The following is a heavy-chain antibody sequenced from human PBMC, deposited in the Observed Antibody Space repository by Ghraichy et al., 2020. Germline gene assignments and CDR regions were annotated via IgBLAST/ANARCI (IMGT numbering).Heavy chain of an antibody. Sequence: SETLSLTCAVYGGSFSGYYWSWIRQPPGKGLEWIGEINHSGSTNYNPSLKSRVTISVDTSKNQFSLKLSSVTAADTAVYYCARVVDGDYVDYWGQGTLVTVSS. J-gene: IGHJ4*02. CDR2: INHSGST. D-gene: IGHD4-17*01. CDR1: GGSFSGYY. V-gene: IGHV4-34*01. CDR3: ARVVDGDYVDY.